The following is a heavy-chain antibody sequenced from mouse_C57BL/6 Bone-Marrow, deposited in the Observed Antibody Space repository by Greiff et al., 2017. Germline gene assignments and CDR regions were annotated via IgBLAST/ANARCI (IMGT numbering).Heavy chain of an antibody. V-gene: IGHV1-80*01. J-gene: IGHJ1*03. D-gene: IGHD1-1*02. CDR2: ISPGDGDT. CDR3: ARLVGPLWYVDV. CDR1: GYAFSSYW. Sequence: VQLQQSGAELVKPGASVKISCKASGYAFSSYWMNWVQQRPGKGLAWIGRISPGDGDTNYHQKFKGKATLTVDNSSSTAYMQLSSLTAEDSAVYYCARLVGPLWYVDVWGTGTTVTVSS.